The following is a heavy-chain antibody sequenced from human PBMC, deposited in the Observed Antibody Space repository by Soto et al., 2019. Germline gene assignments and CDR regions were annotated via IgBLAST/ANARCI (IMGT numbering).Heavy chain of an antibody. D-gene: IGHD3-22*01. CDR1: GGSLSSYY. CDR3: ARGPVYYDSSGYYAF. J-gene: IGHJ4*02. CDR2: IYYSGST. V-gene: IGHV4-59*01. Sequence: PSETLSLTCTFSGGSLSSYYLGWIRQPPGKGLEWIGYIYYSGSTNYNPSLKSRVTISVDTSKNQFSLKLSSVTAADTAVYYCARGPVYYDSSGYYAFWGQGTPVTVSS.